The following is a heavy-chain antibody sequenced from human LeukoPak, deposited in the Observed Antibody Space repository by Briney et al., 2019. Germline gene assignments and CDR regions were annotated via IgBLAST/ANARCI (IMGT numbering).Heavy chain of an antibody. CDR2: ISGSGGST. D-gene: IGHD3-9*01. V-gene: IGHV3-23*01. Sequence: GGSLRLSCAASGFTFSSYAMSWVRQAPGKGLEWVSAISGSGGSTYYADSVKGRFTISRDNSKNTLYLQMNSLRAEDTAVYYCAKDRQGRYFDWLLPPYYSDYWGQGTLVTVSS. CDR3: AKDRQGRYFDWLLPPYYSDY. CDR1: GFTFSSYA. J-gene: IGHJ4*02.